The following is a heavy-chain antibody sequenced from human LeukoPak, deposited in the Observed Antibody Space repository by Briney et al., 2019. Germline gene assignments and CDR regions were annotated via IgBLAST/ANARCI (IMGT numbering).Heavy chain of an antibody. Sequence: SQTLSLTCTVSGGSISSGSYYWSWIRQPAGKGLEWIGRIYTSGSTNYNPSLKSRVTISVDTSKNQFSLKLSSVTAADTAVYYCARIRLNSSGYFAPWGQGTLVTVSS. V-gene: IGHV4-61*02. CDR1: GGSISSGSYY. CDR3: ARIRLNSSGYFAP. CDR2: IYTSGST. D-gene: IGHD3-22*01. J-gene: IGHJ5*02.